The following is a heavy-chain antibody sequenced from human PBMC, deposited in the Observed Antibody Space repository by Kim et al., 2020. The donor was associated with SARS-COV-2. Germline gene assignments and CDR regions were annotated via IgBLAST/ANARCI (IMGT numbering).Heavy chain of an antibody. J-gene: IGHJ4*02. D-gene: IGHD6-13*01. V-gene: IGHV5-10-1*01. Sequence: NYSPSFQGHVTISADKSISTAYLQWSSLKASDTAMYYCARLAAAGYYFDYWGQGTLVTVSS. CDR3: ARLAAAGYYFDY.